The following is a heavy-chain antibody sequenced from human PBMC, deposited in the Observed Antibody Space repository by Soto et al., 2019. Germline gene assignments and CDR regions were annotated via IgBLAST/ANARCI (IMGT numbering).Heavy chain of an antibody. V-gene: IGHV3-23*01. CDR1: GFTFSSYA. D-gene: IGHD3-10*01. Sequence: GGSLRLYCAASGFTFSSYAMSWVRQAPGKGLEWVSAISGSGGSTYYADCVKGRFTISRENYKNTLYLQMNSLRAEDTAVYYCAKDPRTGVPDWYLDLWGRGSLVTVSS. CDR2: ISGSGGST. CDR3: AKDPRTGVPDWYLDL. J-gene: IGHJ2*01.